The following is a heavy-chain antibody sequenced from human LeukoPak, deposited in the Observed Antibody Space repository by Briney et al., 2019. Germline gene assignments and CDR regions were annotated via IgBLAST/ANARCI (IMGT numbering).Heavy chain of an antibody. Sequence: ASVKVSCKVSGYTLTELSMHWVRQAPGQGLEWMGWINPNSGGTNYAQKFQGRVTMTRDTSISTAYMELSRLRSDDTAVYYCATTGLYSSSSKFDYWGQGTLVTVSS. J-gene: IGHJ4*02. V-gene: IGHV1-2*02. CDR1: GYTLTELS. D-gene: IGHD6-6*01. CDR3: ATTGLYSSSSKFDY. CDR2: INPNSGGT.